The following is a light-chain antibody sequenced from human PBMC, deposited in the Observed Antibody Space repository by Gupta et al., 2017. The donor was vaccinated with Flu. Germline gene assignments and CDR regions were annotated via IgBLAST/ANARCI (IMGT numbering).Light chain of an antibody. CDR3: SSQTDANTRV. V-gene: IGLV2-14*01. CDR1: NSDVGGYHF. CDR2: EVT. Sequence: SALTQPASVSWPPQQSITISCTGPNSDVGGYHFVSWYQHHPGRTPQLIIYEVTKRPSDISDSFSGSKAGNTASLTISGLQAEDVADYFGSSQTDANTRVFGSGSRVTVL. J-gene: IGLJ1*01.